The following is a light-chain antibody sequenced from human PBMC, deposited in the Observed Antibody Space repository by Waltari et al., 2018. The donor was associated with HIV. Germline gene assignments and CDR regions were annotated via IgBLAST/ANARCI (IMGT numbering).Light chain of an antibody. Sequence: QSALTQPASVSGSPGQSITISCTGTSSDLGSYNLVSWYQQHPGRAPKLLIYEVLKRASGVSKRFSGSMSGSTASLTISGLQAEGEADYYCQAADSSGTYKGNWVFGGGTKLTVL. J-gene: IGLJ3*02. CDR1: SSDLGSYNL. CDR2: EVL. V-gene: IGLV2-23*02. CDR3: QAADSSGTYKGNWV.